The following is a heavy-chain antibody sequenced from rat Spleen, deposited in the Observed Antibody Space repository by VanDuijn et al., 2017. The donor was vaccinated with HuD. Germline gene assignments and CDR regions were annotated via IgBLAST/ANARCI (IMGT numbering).Heavy chain of an antibody. CDR1: GFTFNNYW. Sequence: EVQLVESGGGLVQPGRSLKLSCAASGFTFNNYWMTWVRQAPTKGLEWVATISYDGISTFYRDSVRGRFTISSDDAKSTLSLQMDSLRSEDTATYYCARRHYGYTDYFDCWGQGVMVTVSS. CDR3: ARRHYGYTDYFDC. V-gene: IGHV5-29*01. D-gene: IGHD1-9*01. CDR2: ISYDGIST. J-gene: IGHJ2*01.